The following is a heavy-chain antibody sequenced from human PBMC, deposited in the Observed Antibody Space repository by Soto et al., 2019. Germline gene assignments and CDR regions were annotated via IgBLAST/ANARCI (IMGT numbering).Heavy chain of an antibody. CDR3: FIELAAAGSFVHSCPTRRSSDL. Sequence: GADLRLSCEQSCCAVTNNSITLVRQAPKKGLEWVSVIYSGGSTYYADSVKGRFTISRDNSKNTLYLQMNSLRAEDTAVYYCFIELAAAGSFVHSCPTRRSSDL. CDR1: CCAVTNNS. CDR2: IYSGGST. D-gene: IGHD6-13*01. J-gene: IGHJ2*01. V-gene: IGHV3-66*01.